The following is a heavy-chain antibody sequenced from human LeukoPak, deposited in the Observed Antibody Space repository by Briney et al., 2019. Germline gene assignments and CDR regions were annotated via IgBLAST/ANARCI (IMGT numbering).Heavy chain of an antibody. J-gene: IGHJ4*02. CDR3: ARENSGSYWSYFDY. CDR2: ISYGGSNK. CDR1: GFTFSSYA. D-gene: IGHD1-26*01. V-gene: IGHV3-30-3*01. Sequence: GGSLRLSCAASGFTFSSYAMHWVRQAPGKGLEWVAVISYGGSNKYYADSVKGRFTISRDNSKNTLYLQMNSLRAEDTAVYYCARENSGSYWSYFDYWGQGTLVTVSS.